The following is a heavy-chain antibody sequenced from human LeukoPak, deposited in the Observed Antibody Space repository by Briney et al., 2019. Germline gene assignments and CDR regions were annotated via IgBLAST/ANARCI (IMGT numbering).Heavy chain of an antibody. Sequence: GGSLRLSCAASGFTFSSYAMSWVRQAPGEGLEWVAIISKDGSSKQYADSVQGRFTVSRDNSKNTLYLLMSSLRDEDTAVYYCAKDRYDTSGLGDYWGQGTLVTVSS. V-gene: IGHV3-30*18. D-gene: IGHD3-22*01. CDR3: AKDRYDTSGLGDY. CDR1: GFTFSSYA. J-gene: IGHJ4*02. CDR2: ISKDGSSK.